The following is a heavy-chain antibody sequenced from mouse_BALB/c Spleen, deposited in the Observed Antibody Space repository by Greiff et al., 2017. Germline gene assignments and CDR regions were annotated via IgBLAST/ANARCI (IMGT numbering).Heavy chain of an antibody. CDR3: ARYQAMDY. J-gene: IGHJ4*01. Sequence: VKLQQPGAELVMPGASVKMSCKASGYTFTDYWMHWVKQRPGQGLEWIGAIDTSDSYTSYNQKFKGKATLTVDESSSTAYMQLSSLTSEDSAVYYCARYQAMDYWGQGTSVTVSS. CDR1: GYTFTDYW. V-gene: IGHV1-69*01. CDR2: IDTSDSYT.